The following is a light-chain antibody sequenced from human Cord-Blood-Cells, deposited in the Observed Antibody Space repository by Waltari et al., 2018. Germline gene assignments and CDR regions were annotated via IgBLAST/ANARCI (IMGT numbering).Light chain of an antibody. V-gene: IGLV2-8*01. CDR2: EVS. Sequence: QSALTQPPSASGSPGQSVTISRTGHSSDVGGYNSVPGYQKHPGKAPNLMIYEVSKRPSGVPDRFVGSKSGNTASLTVSGLQAEDEADYYCSSYAGSNNVVFGGGTKLTVL. CDR3: SSYAGSNNVV. J-gene: IGLJ2*01. CDR1: SSDVGGYNS.